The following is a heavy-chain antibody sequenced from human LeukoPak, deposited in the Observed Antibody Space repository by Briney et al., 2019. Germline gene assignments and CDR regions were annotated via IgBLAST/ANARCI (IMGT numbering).Heavy chain of an antibody. CDR3: ARVRESLRSSGYFDY. J-gene: IGHJ4*02. Sequence: GGSLRLSCAASGFTFSSYSMNWVRQAPGKGLEWVSSISSSSSYIYYADSVKGRFTISRDNAKNSLYLQMNSLRAEDTAVYYCARVRESLRSSGYFDYWGQGTLVTVSS. CDR2: ISSSSSYI. CDR1: GFTFSSYS. V-gene: IGHV3-21*01. D-gene: IGHD5-12*01.